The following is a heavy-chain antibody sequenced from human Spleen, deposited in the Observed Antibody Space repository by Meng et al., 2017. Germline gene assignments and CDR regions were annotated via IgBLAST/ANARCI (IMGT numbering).Heavy chain of an antibody. CDR1: GYTFRNYG. J-gene: IGHJ4*02. Sequence: ASVKVSCKASGYTFRNYGISWVRQAPGQGLEWMGWSSGYSGNTKYAQKFQGRVTMTAETSASTAYMEVRSLKSDDTAVYYCAREDGNRGDLLDYWGQGTLVTVSS. D-gene: IGHD1-26*01. CDR3: AREDGNRGDLLDY. CDR2: SSGYSGNT. V-gene: IGHV1-18*01.